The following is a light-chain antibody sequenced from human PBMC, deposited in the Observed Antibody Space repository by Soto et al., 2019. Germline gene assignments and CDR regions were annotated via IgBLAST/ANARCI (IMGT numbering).Light chain of an antibody. CDR3: MQRIEFPWT. CDR1: QSLLDSDDGNTY. J-gene: IGKJ2*01. CDR2: TVS. V-gene: IGKV2-40*01. Sequence: DIVMTQTPLSLPVTPGEPASISCRSSQSLLDSDDGNTYLDWYLQKPGQSPQLLIYTVSYRASGVPDRFSGSGSGTDFTLKISRVEAEDVGVYYCMQRIEFPWTFGQGTKLEIK.